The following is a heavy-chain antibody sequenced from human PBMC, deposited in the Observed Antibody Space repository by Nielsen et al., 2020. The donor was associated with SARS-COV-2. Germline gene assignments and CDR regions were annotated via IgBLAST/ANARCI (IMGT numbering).Heavy chain of an antibody. V-gene: IGHV4-39*01. D-gene: IGHD2-15*01. Sequence: SETLSLTCTVSGGSISSSSYYWGWIRQPPGKGLEWIGSIYYSGSTYYNPSLKSRVTISVDTSKNQFSLKLSSVTAADTAVYYCARHCSLDWFDYWGRGTLVTVSS. CDR1: GGSISSSSYY. CDR3: ARHCSLDWFDY. CDR2: IYYSGST. J-gene: IGHJ4*02.